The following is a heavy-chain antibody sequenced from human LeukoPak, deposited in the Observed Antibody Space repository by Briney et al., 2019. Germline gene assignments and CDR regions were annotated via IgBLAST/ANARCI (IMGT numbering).Heavy chain of an antibody. CDR3: ARGPLDY. Sequence: GGSLRLSCAASGFTFSSYDMNWVRQAPGKGLEWVSYISTSGGTTNYADSVKGRFTISGDNAKNSLYLQMNSLRAEETAVYYCARGPLDYWGQGTLVTVSS. J-gene: IGHJ4*02. V-gene: IGHV3-48*03. CDR1: GFTFSSYD. CDR2: ISTSGGTT.